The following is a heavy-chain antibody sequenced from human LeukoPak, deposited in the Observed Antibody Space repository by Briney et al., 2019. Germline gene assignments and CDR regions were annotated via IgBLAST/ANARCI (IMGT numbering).Heavy chain of an antibody. Sequence: GGSLRLSCAASGFTFSSYSMNWVRQAPGKGLEWVSSISSSSSYIYYADSVKGRFTISRDNAKNSLYLQMNSLRAEDTAVYYCARDQAVVTAMNAFDIWGQGTMVTVSS. CDR1: GFTFSSYS. CDR3: ARDQAVVTAMNAFDI. J-gene: IGHJ3*02. CDR2: ISSSSSYI. D-gene: IGHD2-21*02. V-gene: IGHV3-21*01.